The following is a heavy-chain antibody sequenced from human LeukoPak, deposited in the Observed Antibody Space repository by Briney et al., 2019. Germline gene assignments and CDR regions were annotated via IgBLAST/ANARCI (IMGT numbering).Heavy chain of an antibody. CDR2: ICYDGSNK. D-gene: IGHD3-22*01. J-gene: IGHJ2*01. CDR1: GFTFSSYG. V-gene: IGHV3-33*06. Sequence: GGSLRLSCAASGFTFSSYGMHWVRQAPGKGLEWVALICYDGSNKDYADSVKGRFTISRDNSKNTVYLQMSSLRAEDTAVYYCAKDYGFITPYCYFDLWGRGTLVTVSS. CDR3: AKDYGFITPYCYFDL.